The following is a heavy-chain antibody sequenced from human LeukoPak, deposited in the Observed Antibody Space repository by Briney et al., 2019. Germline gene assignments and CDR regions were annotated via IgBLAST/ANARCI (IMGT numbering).Heavy chain of an antibody. CDR2: IYWDDDR. D-gene: IGHD1-1*01. Sequence: SGPTLVNPTQTLTLTCTFSGLSLSTSGVGVGWIRQPPGKALEWLALIYWDDDRRYSPSLKSRLTVTKDTSKNQVVLTMTNMDPVDTATYYCAHRLTTNWFDPWGQGTLVTVSS. J-gene: IGHJ5*02. CDR3: AHRLTTNWFDP. CDR1: GLSLSTSGVG. V-gene: IGHV2-5*02.